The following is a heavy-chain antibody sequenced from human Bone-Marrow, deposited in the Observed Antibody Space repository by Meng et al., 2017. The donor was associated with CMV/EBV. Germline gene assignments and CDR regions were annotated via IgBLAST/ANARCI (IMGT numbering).Heavy chain of an antibody. J-gene: IGHJ4*02. Sequence: SVKVSCKASGGTFSSYAISWVRQAPGQGLEWMGGIIPIFGTANYAQKFQGRVTITTDESTSTAYMELSSLRSEDTAVYYCARAVLPFDETYSTSSGRDCWGQGTLVTVSS. CDR3: ARAVLPFDETYSTSSGRDC. V-gene: IGHV1-69*05. CDR2: IIPIFGTA. CDR1: GGTFSSYA. D-gene: IGHD6-6*01.